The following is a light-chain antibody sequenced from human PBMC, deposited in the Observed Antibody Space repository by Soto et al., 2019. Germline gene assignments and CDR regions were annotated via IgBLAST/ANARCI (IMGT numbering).Light chain of an antibody. J-gene: IGLJ1*01. CDR1: RSNIGAGYD. Sequence: QLVLTQPPSVSGAPGQRVTISCTGSRSNIGAGYDVHWYQQLPGTAPKLLIYGNSNRPSGVPDRFSGSKSGTSASLAITGLQAEDEADYYCHSYDSSLSVYVFGTGTKLTVL. CDR2: GNS. CDR3: HSYDSSLSVYV. V-gene: IGLV1-40*01.